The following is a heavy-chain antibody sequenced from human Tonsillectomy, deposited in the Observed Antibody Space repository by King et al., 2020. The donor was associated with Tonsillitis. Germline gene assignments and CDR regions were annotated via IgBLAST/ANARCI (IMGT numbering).Heavy chain of an antibody. D-gene: IGHD3-22*01. J-gene: IGHJ3*01. CDR2: ISYDGSNK. V-gene: IGHV3-30-3*01. CDR1: GFTFSSYA. Sequence: QLVQSGGGVVQPGRSLRLSCAASGFTFSSYAMHWVRQAPGKGLEWVAVISYDGSNKYYVDSVKGRFTISRDNSKNTLYLQMNSLRAEDTAVYYCARDQSYYASSGYYSDWGQGTMVTVSA. CDR3: ARDQSYYASSGYYSD.